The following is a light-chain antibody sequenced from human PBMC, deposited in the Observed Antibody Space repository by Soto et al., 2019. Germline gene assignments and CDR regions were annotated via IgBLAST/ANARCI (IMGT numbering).Light chain of an antibody. V-gene: IGLV2-11*01. Sequence: QSALTQPRSVSGSPGQSVTISCTGTSSDVGGYNYVSWYQQHPGKAPELMIFDVSRRPSGVPDRFSGSKSGNTASLTISGLQAEDEADYYCYSYVHIDIWVFGGGTQLTVL. J-gene: IGLJ3*02. CDR2: DVS. CDR3: YSYVHIDIWV. CDR1: SSDVGGYNY.